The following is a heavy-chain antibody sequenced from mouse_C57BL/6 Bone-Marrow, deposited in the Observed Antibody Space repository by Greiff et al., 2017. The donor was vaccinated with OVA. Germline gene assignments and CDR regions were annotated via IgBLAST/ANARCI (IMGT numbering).Heavy chain of an antibody. CDR1: GYTFTSYW. CDR3: AREGYGYPYFDY. D-gene: IGHD2-2*01. J-gene: IGHJ2*01. V-gene: IGHV1-55*01. Sequence: VQLQQPGAELVKPGASVKMSCKASGYTFTSYWITWVKQRPGQGLEWIGDIYPGSGSTNYNEKFKSKATLTVDTSSSTAYMQLSSLTSEDSAVYYCAREGYGYPYFDYWGQGTTRTVSS. CDR2: IYPGSGST.